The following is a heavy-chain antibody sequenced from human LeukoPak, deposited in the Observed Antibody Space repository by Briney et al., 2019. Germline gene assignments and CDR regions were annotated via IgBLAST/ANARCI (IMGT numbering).Heavy chain of an antibody. Sequence: SETLSLTCAVYGGSFSGYYWSWIRQHPGKGLEWIGYIYYSGSTYYNPSLKSRVTISVDTSKNQFSLKLSSVTAADTAVYYCARGSLAAAGTSNVYYYYYGMNVWGQGTTVTVSS. D-gene: IGHD6-13*01. V-gene: IGHV4-34*01. CDR1: GGSFSGYY. CDR3: ARGSLAAAGTSNVYYYYYGMNV. CDR2: IYYSGST. J-gene: IGHJ6*02.